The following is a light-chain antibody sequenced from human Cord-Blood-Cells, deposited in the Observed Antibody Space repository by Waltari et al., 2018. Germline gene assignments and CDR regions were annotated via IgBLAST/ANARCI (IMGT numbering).Light chain of an antibody. CDR2: AAS. CDR1: QSISSY. J-gene: IGKJ5*01. CDR3: QQSYSTLVT. V-gene: IGKV1-39*01. Sequence: DIQMTQSPSSLSASVAARVTITCRASQSISSYLNWYQQKPGKAPKLLIYAASSLQSGVPSRFSGSGAGTDFTLTISSLQPEDVATYYCQQSYSTLVTFGQGTRLEIK.